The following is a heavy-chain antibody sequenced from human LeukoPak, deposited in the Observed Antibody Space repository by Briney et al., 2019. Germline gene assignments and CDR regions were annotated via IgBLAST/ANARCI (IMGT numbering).Heavy chain of an antibody. CDR1: GFTFSSYS. J-gene: IGHJ6*04. D-gene: IGHD3-10*01. CDR2: ISSSSSYI. CDR3: ARDDVWFGDV. Sequence: GGSLRLSCAASGFTFSSYSMNWVCQAPGKGLEWVSSISSSSSYIYYADSVKGRFTISRDNAKNSLYLQMNSLRAEDTAVYYCARDDVWFGDVWGKGTTVTVSS. V-gene: IGHV3-21*01.